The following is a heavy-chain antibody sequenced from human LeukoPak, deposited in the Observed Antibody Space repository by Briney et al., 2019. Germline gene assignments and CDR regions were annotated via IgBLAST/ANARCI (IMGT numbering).Heavy chain of an antibody. CDR1: GFTFSSYG. D-gene: IGHD3-3*01. V-gene: IGHV3-30*18. CDR2: ISYDGSNK. CDR3: AKRSGQSFDY. Sequence: GGSLRLSCAASGFTFSSYGMHWVRQAPGKGLEWVAVISYDGSNKYYADSVKGRFTISRDNSRNTLYLQMNSLRAEDTAVYYCAKRSGQSFDYWGQGTLVTVSS. J-gene: IGHJ4*02.